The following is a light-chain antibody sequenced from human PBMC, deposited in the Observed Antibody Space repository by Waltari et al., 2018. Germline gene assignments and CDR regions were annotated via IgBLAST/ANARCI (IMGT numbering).Light chain of an antibody. V-gene: IGKV3-15*01. CDR3: QQFDKWPRT. J-gene: IGKJ1*01. CDR2: GAS. CDR1: QSVGIH. Sequence: ENVMTQSPATLSVSPGDRATLSCRASQSVGIHLAWYQQKPGQAPRLLIYGASTRATGIPGRFSGGGSGTEFTLTISSMQSEDFAVYYCQQFDKWPRTFGQGTKVEIK.